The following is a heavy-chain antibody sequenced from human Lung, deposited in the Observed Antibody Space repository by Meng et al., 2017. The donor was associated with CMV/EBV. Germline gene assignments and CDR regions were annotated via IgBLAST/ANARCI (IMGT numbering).Heavy chain of an antibody. V-gene: IGHV4-39*07. Sequence: QLDLQESGQGMGKLSYNLSLTCTVSGASISSGSYYWAWIRQPPGKDLEWIGSIYYSGSTYYNPSLKSRVTISGDTSNNQFSLRLTSVTAADTAVYYCARDGCSSADCYPSNWFDPWGQGTLVTVSS. J-gene: IGHJ5*02. CDR3: ARDGCSSADCYPSNWFDP. CDR2: IYYSGST. D-gene: IGHD2-2*01. CDR1: GASISSGSYY.